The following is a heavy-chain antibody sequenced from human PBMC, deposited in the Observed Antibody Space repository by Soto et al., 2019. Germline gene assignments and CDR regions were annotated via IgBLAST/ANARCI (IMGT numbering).Heavy chain of an antibody. J-gene: IGHJ4*02. D-gene: IGHD6-13*01. V-gene: IGHV1-3*01. CDR1: GYTFTSYA. CDR3: ARGSSLAHFDY. CDR2: INAANGNT. Sequence: QVQLVQSGAEVKKPGASVKVSCKASGYTFTSYAMHWVRQAPGQRLEWMGWINAANGNTKYSQKFQGRVTITRDTSASIVYMELSSLRSEDTVVYYCARGSSLAHFDYWGQGTLVTVSS.